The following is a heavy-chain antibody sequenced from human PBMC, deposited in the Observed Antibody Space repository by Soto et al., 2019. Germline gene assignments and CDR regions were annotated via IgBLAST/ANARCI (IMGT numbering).Heavy chain of an antibody. J-gene: IGHJ4*01. Sequence: GASVKVSCKASGGTFSSYTISWVRQAPGQRLEWMGRIIPILGIANYAQKFQGRVTITADKSTSTAYMELSSLRSEDTAVYYCAREVDRALVGSPHYFDYWGQGTLVTVSS. CDR3: AREVDRALVGSPHYFDY. CDR1: GGTFSSYT. CDR2: IIPILGIA. D-gene: IGHD5-18*01. V-gene: IGHV1-69*04.